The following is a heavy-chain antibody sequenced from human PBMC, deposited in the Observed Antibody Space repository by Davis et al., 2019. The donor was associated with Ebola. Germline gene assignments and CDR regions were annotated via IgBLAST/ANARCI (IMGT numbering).Heavy chain of an antibody. Sequence: GGSLRLSCAASGFTFSSYSMNWVRQAPGKGLEWVSSISSRSSYIYYADSVKGRFTISRDNAKNSLYLQMNSLRAEDTAVYYCARMGVGVVVTLDVWGQGTTVTVSS. CDR3: ARMGVGVVVTLDV. D-gene: IGHD2-21*02. CDR1: GFTFSSYS. CDR2: ISSRSSYI. J-gene: IGHJ6*02. V-gene: IGHV3-21*01.